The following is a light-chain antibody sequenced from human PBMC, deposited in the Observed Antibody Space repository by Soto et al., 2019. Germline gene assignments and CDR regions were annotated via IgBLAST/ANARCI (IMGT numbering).Light chain of an antibody. J-gene: IGKJ2*01. CDR3: QQYNNWPPYT. CDR1: QSVSSN. V-gene: IGKV3-15*01. CDR2: GAS. Sequence: EIVMTQSPATQSVSPGERATLSCRASQSVSSNLAWYQQKPGQAPRLLIYGASTRATGIPARFSGSGSGTEFTLTISSLQSADFAVYYCQQYNNWPPYTFGQGTKVEIK.